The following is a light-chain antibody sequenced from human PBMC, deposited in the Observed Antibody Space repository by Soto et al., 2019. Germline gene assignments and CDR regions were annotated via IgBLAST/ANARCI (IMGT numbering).Light chain of an antibody. CDR2: GAS. V-gene: IGKV3-15*01. CDR3: QQYNNLPQT. CDR1: QSVSSN. J-gene: IGKJ1*01. Sequence: EIVMTQSPATLSVSPGERATLSCRASQSVSSNLAWYQQKPGQAPRLLIYGASTRATGIPARFSGSRSGTEFTLTISSLQSEDFAVYYRQQYNNLPQTFGQGTKVEIK.